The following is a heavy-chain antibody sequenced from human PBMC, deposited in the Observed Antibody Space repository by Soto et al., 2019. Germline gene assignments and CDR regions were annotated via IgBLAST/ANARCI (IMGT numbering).Heavy chain of an antibody. Sequence: GGSLRLSCAASGFTFSSYSMNWVRQAPGKGLEWVSYISSSSSTIYYADSVKGRFTISRDNAKNSLYLQMNSLRAEDTAVYYCARIKVYGDYIPRPFGAIDYWGQGTLVTVSS. J-gene: IGHJ4*02. D-gene: IGHD4-17*01. V-gene: IGHV3-48*01. CDR1: GFTFSSYS. CDR3: ARIKVYGDYIPRPFGAIDY. CDR2: ISSSSSTI.